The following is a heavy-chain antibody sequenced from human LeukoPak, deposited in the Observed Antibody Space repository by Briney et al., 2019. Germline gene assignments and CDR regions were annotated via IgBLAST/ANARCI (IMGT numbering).Heavy chain of an antibody. CDR1: GFTFSSYA. CDR3: ASGGCSDEYIVSTSCSRDAFDI. D-gene: IGHD2-2*01. CDR2: ISYDGSNK. Sequence: GGSLRLSCAASGFTFSSYAMHWVRQAPGKGLEWVAVISYDGSNKYYADSVKGRFTISRDNSKNTLYLQMNSLRAEDTAVYYCASGGCSDEYIVSTSCSRDAFDIWGQGTMVTVSS. V-gene: IGHV3-30*01. J-gene: IGHJ3*02.